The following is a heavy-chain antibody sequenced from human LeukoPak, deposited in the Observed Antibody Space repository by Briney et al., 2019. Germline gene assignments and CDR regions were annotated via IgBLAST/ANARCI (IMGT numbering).Heavy chain of an antibody. CDR3: ARLLGPAAPFDY. CDR2: IFYSGST. D-gene: IGHD2-2*01. Sequence: SETLSLTCTVSGGSIINYYWSWIRQPPGKGLEWIGYIFYSGSTNYNPSLKSRVTMSVDTSKNQFSLKLSSVTAADTAVYYCARLLGPAAPFDYWGQGTLVTVSS. CDR1: GGSIINYY. J-gene: IGHJ4*02. V-gene: IGHV4-59*08.